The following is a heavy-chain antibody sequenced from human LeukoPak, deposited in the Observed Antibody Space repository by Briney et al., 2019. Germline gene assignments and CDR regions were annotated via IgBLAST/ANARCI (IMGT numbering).Heavy chain of an antibody. Sequence: PGGSLRLSCAASGFTFNNFAMSWVRQAPGKGLEWVSEISGGGGSTYYADSVKGRFAISRDNSKNTLYLQMNSLRVEDTAVYYCAKQRSEVPVAAANYWGQGSPVTVSS. J-gene: IGHJ4*02. CDR2: ISGGGGST. CDR1: GFTFNNFA. V-gene: IGHV3-23*01. D-gene: IGHD2-2*01. CDR3: AKQRSEVPVAAANY.